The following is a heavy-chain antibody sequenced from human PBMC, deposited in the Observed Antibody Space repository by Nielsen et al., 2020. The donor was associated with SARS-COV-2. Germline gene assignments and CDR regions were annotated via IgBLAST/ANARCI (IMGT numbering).Heavy chain of an antibody. D-gene: IGHD3-3*01. CDR3: AREGYDFWSGYYRLFDY. V-gene: IGHV3-7*03. Sequence: GGSLRLSCAASGFTFSSYWMSWVRQAPGKGLEWVANIKQDGSEKYYVDSVKGRFTISRDNAKNSLYLQMNSLRAEDTAVYYCAREGYDFWSGYYRLFDYWGQGTLVTVSS. J-gene: IGHJ4*02. CDR2: IKQDGSEK. CDR1: GFTFSSYW.